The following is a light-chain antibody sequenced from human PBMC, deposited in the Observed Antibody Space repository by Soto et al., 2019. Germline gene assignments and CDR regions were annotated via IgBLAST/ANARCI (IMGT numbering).Light chain of an antibody. CDR2: DNN. Sequence: QSALTQPPSVSAAPGQKVTISCSGSVSDIADNFVSWYQQLPGTAPKLLIYDNNKRPSEIPDRFSGSKSGTSATLDITGLQTGDEADYYCGTWDSSLGAHVFGTGTKVTVL. CDR1: VSDIADNF. CDR3: GTWDSSLGAHV. J-gene: IGLJ1*01. V-gene: IGLV1-51*01.